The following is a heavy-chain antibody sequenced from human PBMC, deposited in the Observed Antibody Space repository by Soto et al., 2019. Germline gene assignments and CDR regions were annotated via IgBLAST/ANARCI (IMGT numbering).Heavy chain of an antibody. CDR1: GYSFTSYW. D-gene: IGHD3-22*01. V-gene: IGHV5-51*01. CDR3: ARRARDSSGYSAYFDY. Sequence: GESLKIYCKGSGYSFTSYWIGWVRQMPGKGLGWMGLIYPGDSDTRYSPSFQGQVTISADKSISTAYLQWSSLKASDTAMYYCARRARDSSGYSAYFDYWGQGTLVTVSS. J-gene: IGHJ4*02. CDR2: IYPGDSDT.